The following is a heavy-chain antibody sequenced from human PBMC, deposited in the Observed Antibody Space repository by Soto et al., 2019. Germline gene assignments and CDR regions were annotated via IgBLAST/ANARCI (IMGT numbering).Heavy chain of an antibody. CDR1: GFTFSSYV. D-gene: IGHD1-1*01. V-gene: IGHV3-21*01. CDR3: ARVYTGTFNWFDP. J-gene: IGHJ5*02. Sequence: GGSLRLSCAASGFTFSSYVMSWVRQAPGKGLEWVSSISSSGTYIYYAVSVKGRFTISRDNAKNTVYLQMNSLRAEDTAVYYCARVYTGTFNWFDPWGQGTLVTVSS. CDR2: ISSSGTYI.